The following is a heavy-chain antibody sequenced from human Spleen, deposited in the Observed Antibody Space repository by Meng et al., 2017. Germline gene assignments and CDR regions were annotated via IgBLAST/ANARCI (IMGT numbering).Heavy chain of an antibody. CDR2: ISSSGSTI. Sequence: GESLKISCAASGFTFSNYWMHWVRQAPGKGLEWVSYISSSGSTIYYADSVKGRFTISRDNAKNSLYLQMNSLRAEDTAVYYCARDLSSGWLGDYWGQGTLVTVSS. D-gene: IGHD6-19*01. V-gene: IGHV3-48*04. J-gene: IGHJ4*02. CDR3: ARDLSSGWLGDY. CDR1: GFTFSNYW.